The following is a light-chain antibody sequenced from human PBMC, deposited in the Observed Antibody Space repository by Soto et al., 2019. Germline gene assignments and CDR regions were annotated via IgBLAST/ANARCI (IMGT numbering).Light chain of an antibody. Sequence: QSVLTQPPSASGTPGQTVTISCSGNSSNIGSNYVYWYQQLPGAAPKLLIYRNNQRPSGVIGRFSGSKSGTSAALAISGLRSEDEADYYCTAWGSSLRGYVFGTGTKLTVL. J-gene: IGLJ1*01. CDR2: RNN. V-gene: IGLV1-47*01. CDR3: TAWGSSLRGYV. CDR1: SSNIGSNY.